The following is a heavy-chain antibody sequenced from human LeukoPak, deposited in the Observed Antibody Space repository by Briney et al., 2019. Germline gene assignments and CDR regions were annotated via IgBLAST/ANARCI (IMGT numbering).Heavy chain of an antibody. J-gene: IGHJ4*02. Sequence: GGSLRLSCAASGFTFSTYPMNWVRQAPGKGPECVSAISSSGDSTDYANSVKGRFTISRDNSKNMLYLQMGSLRAEDRAVYYCAKDYLRMATITPLDYWGQGTLVTVSS. CDR2: ISSSGDST. CDR1: GFTFSTYP. V-gene: IGHV3-64*01. D-gene: IGHD5-24*01. CDR3: AKDYLRMATITPLDY.